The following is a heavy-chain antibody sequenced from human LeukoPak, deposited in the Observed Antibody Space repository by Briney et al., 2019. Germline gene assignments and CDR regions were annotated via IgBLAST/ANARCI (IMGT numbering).Heavy chain of an antibody. D-gene: IGHD5-18*01. J-gene: IGHJ4*02. V-gene: IGHV4-61*02. CDR3: ARVQLTGGYFDY. CDR1: GGSISSGSYY. CDR2: IYTSGST. Sequence: PSQTLSLTCTVSGGSISSGSYYWSWIRQPAGKGLEWIGRIYTSGSTNYNPSLKSRVTISVDTSKNQFSLKLSSVTAADTAVYYCARVQLTGGYFDYWGQGTLVTVSS.